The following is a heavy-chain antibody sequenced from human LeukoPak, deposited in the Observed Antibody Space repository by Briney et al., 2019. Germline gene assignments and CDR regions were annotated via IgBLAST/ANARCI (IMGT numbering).Heavy chain of an antibody. J-gene: IGHJ4*02. CDR3: AKKSCAANYCQMDLDC. CDR2: ISDSGTRP. CDR1: GVTLSSYA. V-gene: IGHV3-23*01. D-gene: IGHD3-16*01. Sequence: GGSLRLSCAASGVTLSSYAMNWVRQAPGKGLEWISGISDSGTRPYYAGSVKGRFTISRDNSQSTLYLEMNSLRAEDTAIYYCAKKSCAANYCQMDLDCWGQGTLVTVSS.